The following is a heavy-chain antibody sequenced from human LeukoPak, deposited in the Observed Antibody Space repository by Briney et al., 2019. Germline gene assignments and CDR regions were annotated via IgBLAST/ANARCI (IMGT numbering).Heavy chain of an antibody. CDR1: GFTSSSYA. CDR3: ARNGGRQAFDI. CDR2: ISGSGGIT. J-gene: IGHJ3*02. D-gene: IGHD2-8*01. V-gene: IGHV3-23*01. Sequence: GGSLRLSCAASGFTSSSYAMSWVRQAPGKGLEWVSGISGSGGITYYADSVKGRFIISRDNLKNTLYLQLGGLRAEDTAVYYCARNGGRQAFDIGGQGTMVTVSS.